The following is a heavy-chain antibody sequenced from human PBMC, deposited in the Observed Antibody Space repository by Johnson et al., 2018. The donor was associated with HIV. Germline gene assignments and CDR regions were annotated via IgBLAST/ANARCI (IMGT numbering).Heavy chain of an antibody. V-gene: IGHV3-23*04. CDR3: ARDNCRSTSCHSARNAFDI. J-gene: IGHJ3*02. CDR1: GFTFSSYA. Sequence: VQLVESGGGLVQPGGSLRLSCAASGFTFSSYAMSWVRQAPGKGLEWVSAISGSGGSTYYADSVKGRLTISRDNSKKTLYLQMNSLRVEDTAVYYCARDNCRSTSCHSARNAFDIWGQGTMVTVSS. CDR2: ISGSGGST. D-gene: IGHD2-2*01.